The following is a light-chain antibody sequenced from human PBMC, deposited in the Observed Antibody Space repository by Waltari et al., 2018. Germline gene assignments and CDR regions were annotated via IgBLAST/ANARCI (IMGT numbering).Light chain of an antibody. J-gene: IGKJ4*01. CDR1: QSVSNK. V-gene: IGKV3-15*01. CDR3: QQYSSGTPLT. CDR2: GAS. Sequence: DIVMTQSPATLSVSPGERATLSCRASQSVSNKLAWYRQKPGQAPRLLIYGASSRATGIPDRISGSGSGTEFTLTISSLQSEDFAVYYCQQYSSGTPLTFGGGTKVEI.